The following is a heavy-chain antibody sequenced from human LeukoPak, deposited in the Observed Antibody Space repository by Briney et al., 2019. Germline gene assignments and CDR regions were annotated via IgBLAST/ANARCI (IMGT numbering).Heavy chain of an antibody. Sequence: PGGSLRLSCAASGFTFSSYEMNWVRQAPGKGLEWVAVIWYDGSNKYYADSVKGRFTISRDNSKNSLYLQMNSLRAEDTAVYYCAKEGGDWGEGYFDYWGQGTLVTVSS. CDR3: AKEGGDWGEGYFDY. CDR1: GFTFSSYE. V-gene: IGHV3-33*06. CDR2: IWYDGSNK. D-gene: IGHD7-27*01. J-gene: IGHJ4*02.